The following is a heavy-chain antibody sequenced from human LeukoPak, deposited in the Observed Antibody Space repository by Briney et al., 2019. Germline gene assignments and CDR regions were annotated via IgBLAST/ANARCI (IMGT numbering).Heavy chain of an antibody. CDR2: IYYSGST. Sequence: SETLSLTCTVSGDFISSYYWSWIRQPPGKGLEWIGYIYYSGSTNYNPSLKSRVTISVDTSKNQFSLKLSSVTAADTAVYYCARVGDSGSPDYWGQGTLVTVSS. CDR3: ARVGDSGSPDY. V-gene: IGHV4-59*01. D-gene: IGHD3-22*01. CDR1: GDFISSYY. J-gene: IGHJ4*02.